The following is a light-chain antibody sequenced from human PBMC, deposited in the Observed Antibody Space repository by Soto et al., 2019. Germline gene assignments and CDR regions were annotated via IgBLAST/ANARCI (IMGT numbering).Light chain of an antibody. CDR1: SSHIGSDY. J-gene: IGLJ1*01. CDR3: AAWDDSLSGYV. CDR2: SND. V-gene: IGLV1-47*02. Sequence: QSVLTQPPSASGTPGQRVTIPCSVSSSHIGSDYVYWYQQLPGTAPKLLIYSNDQRPSGVPGRFSGSKSGTSASLAISGLLSEDEADYYCAAWDDSLSGYVFGTGTKVTVL.